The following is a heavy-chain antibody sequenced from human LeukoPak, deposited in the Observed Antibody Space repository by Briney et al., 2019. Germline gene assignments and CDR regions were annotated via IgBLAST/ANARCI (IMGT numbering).Heavy chain of an antibody. CDR1: GFTFDDYA. Sequence: PGGSLRLSCAASGFTFDDYAMHWVRQAPGKGLEWVSGISWNSGSIGYADSVKGRFTISRDNAKNSLFLQMNSLRAEDTAIYYCARDPTADDYWGQGTLVTVSS. J-gene: IGHJ4*02. D-gene: IGHD2-2*01. V-gene: IGHV3-9*01. CDR2: ISWNSGSI. CDR3: ARDPTADDY.